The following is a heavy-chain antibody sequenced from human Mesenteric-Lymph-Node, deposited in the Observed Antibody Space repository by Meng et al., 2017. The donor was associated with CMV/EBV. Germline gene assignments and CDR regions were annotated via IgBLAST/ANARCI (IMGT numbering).Heavy chain of an antibody. D-gene: IGHD1-1*01. CDR3: AKERSGTTPY. V-gene: IGHV3-23*01. J-gene: IGHJ4*02. CDR1: GFTFSSCA. Sequence: GESLKISCAAAGFTFSSCAMSWVRQAPGKGLEWVSAISGSGGSTYYADSVKGRFTISRDNSKNTLYLQMNSLRAEDTAVYYCAKERSGTTPYWGQGTLVTVSS. CDR2: ISGSGGST.